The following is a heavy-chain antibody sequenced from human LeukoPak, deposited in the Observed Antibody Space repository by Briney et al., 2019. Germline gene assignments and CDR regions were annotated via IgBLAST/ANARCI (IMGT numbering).Heavy chain of an antibody. Sequence: PGGSLRLSCAASGFTFSSYAMSWVRQAPGEGLEWVSAISGSGGSTYYADSVKGRFTISKDNSKNTLYLQMSSLRAEDTAVYYCAKDPYGGNSGYWGQGTLVTVSS. CDR3: AKDPYGGNSGY. CDR1: GFTFSSYA. J-gene: IGHJ4*02. D-gene: IGHD4-23*01. CDR2: ISGSGGST. V-gene: IGHV3-23*01.